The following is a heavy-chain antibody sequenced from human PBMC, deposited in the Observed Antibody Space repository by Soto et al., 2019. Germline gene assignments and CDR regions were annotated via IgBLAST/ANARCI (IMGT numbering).Heavy chain of an antibody. CDR3: ARDGSITILYYYYYYGMDV. CDR1: GYTFTSYY. D-gene: IGHD3-3*01. Sequence: ASVKVSWKASGYTFTSYYMHWVRQAPGQGLEWIGIINPSGGSTSYAQKFQGRVTMTRDTSTSTVYMELSSLRSEDTAVYYCARDGSITILYYYYYYGMDVWGQGTTVTVSS. J-gene: IGHJ6*02. V-gene: IGHV1-46*01. CDR2: INPSGGST.